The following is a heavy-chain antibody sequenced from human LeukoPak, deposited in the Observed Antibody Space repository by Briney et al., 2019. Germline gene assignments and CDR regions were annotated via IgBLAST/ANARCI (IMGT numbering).Heavy chain of an antibody. Sequence: VASVKVSCKAYGYSFTSYDINWVRQATGQGLEWMGWMNPNSGYTGYEQRVQGRISMTRNTDISKVYLELNIMRFEDTATDYCARMTYDGSGPNPTWFDPWGQGTLVTVSS. V-gene: IGHV1-8*01. D-gene: IGHD3-22*01. J-gene: IGHJ5*02. CDR2: MNPNSGYT. CDR1: GYSFTSYD. CDR3: ARMTYDGSGPNPTWFDP.